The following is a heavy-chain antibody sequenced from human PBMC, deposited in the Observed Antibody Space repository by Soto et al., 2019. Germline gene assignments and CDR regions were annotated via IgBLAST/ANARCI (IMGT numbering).Heavy chain of an antibody. Sequence: GGSLRLSCAASGFTFSSYWMHWVRQAPGKGLEWVSRIEGDGSSTTSADSVKGRFTVSRDDARNTLYLQMSSLRADDTAIYYCAREGLDTAGFFDVWGPGTMVTVSS. D-gene: IGHD6-13*01. CDR2: IEGDGSST. CDR3: AREGLDTAGFFDV. J-gene: IGHJ3*01. CDR1: GFTFSSYW. V-gene: IGHV3-74*01.